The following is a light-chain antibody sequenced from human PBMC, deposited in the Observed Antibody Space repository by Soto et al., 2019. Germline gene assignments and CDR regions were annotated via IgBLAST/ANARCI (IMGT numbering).Light chain of an antibody. CDR1: SSNIGAGYD. Sequence: QSLLTQPPSVSGAPGQRVIISCTGSSSNIGAGYDVHWYQQLPGTAPKFLIYGNSNRPSGVPDRFSGSKSGTSASLAITGLQAEDEADYYCQSYDSSLSGSVFGGGTQLTVL. CDR2: GNS. J-gene: IGLJ2*01. CDR3: QSYDSSLSGSV. V-gene: IGLV1-40*01.